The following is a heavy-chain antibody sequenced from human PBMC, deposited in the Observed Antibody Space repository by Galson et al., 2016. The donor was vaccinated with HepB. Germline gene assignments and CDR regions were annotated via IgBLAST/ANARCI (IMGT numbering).Heavy chain of an antibody. CDR3: VRGLDPDY. V-gene: IGHV1-8*02. CDR2: MNPRSDYT. CDR1: ADMFKNYA. J-gene: IGHJ4*02. Sequence: SVKVSCKASADMFKNYAVFWVRQATGQGLERMGWMNPRSDYTGYAEKFQGRVIMTGDSSISTAYMELTSLTLEDTGVYYCVRGLDPDYWGQGTLVTVSS.